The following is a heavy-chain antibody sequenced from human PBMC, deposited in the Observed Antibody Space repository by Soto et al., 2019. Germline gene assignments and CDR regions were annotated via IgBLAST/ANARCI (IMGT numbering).Heavy chain of an antibody. D-gene: IGHD2-15*01. V-gene: IGHV4-39*01. CDR3: ARHEVVVAAVRDY. CDR1: GGSPSSSIYY. CDR2: IYYSGST. Sequence: SETLSLTSTVSGGSPSSSIYYWGWIRQPPGKGLAWIGSIYYSGSTYYNPSLKSRVTISVDTSKNQFSLKLSSVTAADTAVYYCARHEVVVAAVRDYWGQGTLVTVS. J-gene: IGHJ4*02.